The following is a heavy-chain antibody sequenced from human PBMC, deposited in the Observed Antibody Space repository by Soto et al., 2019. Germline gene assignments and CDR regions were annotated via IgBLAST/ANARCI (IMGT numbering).Heavy chain of an antibody. V-gene: IGHV3-23*01. J-gene: IGHJ5*02. CDR2: ISGSGGST. Sequence: PGGSLRLSCAASGFTFSSYGMHWVRQAPGKGLEWVSAISGSGGSTYYADSVKGRFTISRDNSKNTLYLQMNSLRAEDTAVYYCAKFGSSWYYSWFDPWGQGTLVTVSS. CDR3: AKFGSSWYYSWFDP. CDR1: GFTFSSYG. D-gene: IGHD6-13*01.